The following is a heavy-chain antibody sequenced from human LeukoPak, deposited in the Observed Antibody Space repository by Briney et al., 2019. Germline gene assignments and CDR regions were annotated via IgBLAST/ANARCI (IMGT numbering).Heavy chain of an antibody. CDR3: AREGIAARPSIYGMDV. D-gene: IGHD6-6*01. CDR2: ISSSSSYI. CDR1: GFTFGSYS. V-gene: IGHV3-21*01. J-gene: IGHJ6*02. Sequence: GGSLRLSCAASGFTFGSYSMNWVRQAPGKGLEWVSSISSSSSYIYYADSVKGRFTISRDNAKNSLYLQMNSLRAEDTAVYYCAREGIAARPSIYGMDVWGQGTTVTVSS.